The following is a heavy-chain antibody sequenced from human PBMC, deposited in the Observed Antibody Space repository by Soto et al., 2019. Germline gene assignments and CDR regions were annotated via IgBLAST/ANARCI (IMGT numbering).Heavy chain of an antibody. V-gene: IGHV3-53*04. CDR1: GFTISNNY. Sequence: EVQLVESGGGLVQPGGSLRLSCAASGFTISNNYMSWVRQAPGKGLEWVSVIYSGGSTYYADSVKGRFTISRHNSKNTLYLQMNSLSAEDTAVYYCARVSAAYCGGGCYVYYFDYWGQGTLVTVSS. CDR3: ARVSAAYCGGGCYVYYFDY. CDR2: IYSGGST. J-gene: IGHJ4*02. D-gene: IGHD2-21*02.